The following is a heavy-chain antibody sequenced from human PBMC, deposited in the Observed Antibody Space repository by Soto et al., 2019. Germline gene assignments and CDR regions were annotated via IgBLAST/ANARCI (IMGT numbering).Heavy chain of an antibody. CDR3: ARGRDGYYSYFGLDV. V-gene: IGHV1-18*01. CDR2: TSAYNGNT. Sequence: QVQLVQSRAEVKKPGASVKVSCKASGYTFTTYGISWVRQAPRQGLEWMGWTSAYNGNTNYVQKFQGRVTMTTDKSTSTAYMELRSLRSDDTAVYYCARGRDGYYSYFGLDVWGQGTTVTVSS. CDR1: GYTFTTYG. J-gene: IGHJ6*02.